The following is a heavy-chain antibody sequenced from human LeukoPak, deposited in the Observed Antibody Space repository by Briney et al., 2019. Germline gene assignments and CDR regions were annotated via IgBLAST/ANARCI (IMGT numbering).Heavy chain of an antibody. CDR2: INPSGGST. J-gene: IGHJ5*02. V-gene: IGHV1-46*01. Sequence: GASVKVSCKASGYTFTSYYMHWVRQAPGQGLECMGIINPSGGSTSYAQKFQGRVTMTRDTSTSTVYMELSSLRSEDTALYYCARDSHGYCSGGSCYSGGWFDPWGQGTLVTVSS. D-gene: IGHD2-15*01. CDR1: GYTFTSYY. CDR3: ARDSHGYCSGGSCYSGGWFDP.